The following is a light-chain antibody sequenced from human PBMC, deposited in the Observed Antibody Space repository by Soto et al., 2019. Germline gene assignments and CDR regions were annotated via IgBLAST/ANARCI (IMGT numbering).Light chain of an antibody. J-gene: IGLJ3*02. Sequence: QLVLTQSPSASASLGASVKLTCTLSSGHSSYAVAWHQQQPEKGPRYLMKLNSDGSHSKGDGIPDRFSGSSSGAERYLTIPRLQSEDEADYDCQTCGTGIRVFGGGTKLTVL. CDR3: QTCGTGIRV. CDR2: LNSDGSH. CDR1: SGHSSYA. V-gene: IGLV4-69*01.